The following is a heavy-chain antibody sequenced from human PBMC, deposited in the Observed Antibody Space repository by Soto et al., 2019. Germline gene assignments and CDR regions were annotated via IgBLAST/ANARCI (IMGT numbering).Heavy chain of an antibody. V-gene: IGHV1-18*01. Sequence: QVQLVQSGAEVKKPGASVKVSCKASGYTFTSYGITWVRQAPGQGLEWMGWISAYNGNTNYAQKLQGRVTMTTDTSTSTAYMELRSLRSDDTAVYYCALTRLALYYYYYYMDVWGKGTTVTVSS. CDR3: ALTRLALYYYYYYMDV. J-gene: IGHJ6*03. CDR1: GYTFTSYG. CDR2: ISAYNGNT. D-gene: IGHD3-3*02.